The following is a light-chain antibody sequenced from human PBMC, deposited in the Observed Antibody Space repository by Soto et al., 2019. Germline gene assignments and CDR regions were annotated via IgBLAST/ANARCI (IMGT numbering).Light chain of an antibody. J-gene: IGKJ2*01. CDR2: GAS. Sequence: EIVMTQSPATLSVSPGERATLSCRASQSVSSNLAWYQQKPAQAPRLLIYGASTRATGIPARFSGSGSGTEFTLPISSLQSEDFAVYYCQQYNNWPHTFGQGTKLEIK. V-gene: IGKV3-15*01. CDR3: QQYNNWPHT. CDR1: QSVSSN.